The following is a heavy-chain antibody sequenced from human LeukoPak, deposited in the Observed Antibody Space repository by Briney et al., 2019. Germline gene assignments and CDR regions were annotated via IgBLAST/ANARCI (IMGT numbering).Heavy chain of an antibody. J-gene: IGHJ4*02. CDR1: GYSITSGYY. Sequence: SETLSLTCTVSGYSITSGYYWGWIRQPPGKGLEWIGSIYHSGSTSYNPSLERRVTVSVDTSKNQFSLKLSSVTAADTAVYYCARDPNKYGGLYSSGWYHEFDYWGQGTLVTVSS. CDR2: IYHSGST. V-gene: IGHV4-38-2*02. D-gene: IGHD6-19*01. CDR3: ARDPNKYGGLYSSGWYHEFDY.